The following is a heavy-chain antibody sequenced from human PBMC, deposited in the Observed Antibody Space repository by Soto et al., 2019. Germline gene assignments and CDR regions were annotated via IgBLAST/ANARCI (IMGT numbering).Heavy chain of an antibody. Sequence: QVQLVQSGAEVKKPGSSVKVSCKASGGTFSSYAISWVRQAPGQGLEWMGGIIPIFGTANYAQKFQGRVTITADESTSTAYMELSSLRSKDTAVYYCARSIAAAGTKLHYYYYYGMDVWGQGTTVTVSS. V-gene: IGHV1-69*12. D-gene: IGHD6-13*01. CDR3: ARSIAAAGTKLHYYYYYGMDV. CDR2: IIPIFGTA. CDR1: GGTFSSYA. J-gene: IGHJ6*02.